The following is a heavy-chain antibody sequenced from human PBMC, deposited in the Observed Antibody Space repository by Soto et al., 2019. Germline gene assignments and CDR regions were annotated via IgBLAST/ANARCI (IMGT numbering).Heavy chain of an antibody. Sequence: PSETLSLTCAVYGGSFSGYYWSWIRQPPGKGLEWIGEINHSGSTNYNPSFKSRVTISVDTSKNQFSLKLSSVTAADTAVYYCARRQLWQYYYYGMDVWGQGTTVTVSS. D-gene: IGHD5-18*01. CDR3: ARRQLWQYYYYGMDV. V-gene: IGHV4-34*01. J-gene: IGHJ6*02. CDR1: GGSFSGYY. CDR2: INHSGST.